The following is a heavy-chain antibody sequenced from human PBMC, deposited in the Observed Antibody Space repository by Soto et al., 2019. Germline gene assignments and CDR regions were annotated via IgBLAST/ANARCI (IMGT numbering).Heavy chain of an antibody. Sequence: PGGSLRLSCAASGFTFSNAWMSWVRQAPGKGLEWVGRIKSKTDGGTTDYAAPVKGRFTISRDDSKNTLYLQMNSLKTEDTAVYYCTTDPITMVRGVHWFDPWGQGTLVTVSS. CDR1: GFTFSNAW. J-gene: IGHJ5*02. CDR3: TTDPITMVRGVHWFDP. CDR2: IKSKTDGGTT. V-gene: IGHV3-15*01. D-gene: IGHD3-10*01.